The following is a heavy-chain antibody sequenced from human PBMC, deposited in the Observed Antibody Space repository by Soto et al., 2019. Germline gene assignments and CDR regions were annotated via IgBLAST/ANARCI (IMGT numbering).Heavy chain of an antibody. Sequence: QVQLVQSGAEVKKPGASVKVSCKASGYTFTSYGISWVRQAPGQGLEWMGWISAYNGKKNYAQKPQGRVTMTTDTSTSTAYMELRSLRSDDTAVYYCARDQEDIVATSPFDYWGQGTLVTVSS. J-gene: IGHJ4*02. CDR2: ISAYNGKK. V-gene: IGHV1-18*01. D-gene: IGHD5-12*01. CDR1: GYTFTSYG. CDR3: ARDQEDIVATSPFDY.